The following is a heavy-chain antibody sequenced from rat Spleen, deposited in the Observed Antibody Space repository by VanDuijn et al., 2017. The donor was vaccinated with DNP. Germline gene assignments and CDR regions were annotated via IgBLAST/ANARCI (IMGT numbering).Heavy chain of an antibody. CDR3: VRDPYNAGFDY. Sequence: QVQLKESGPGLVQPSQTLSLACTVSGFSLTSHHVHWVRQPSGKGLEWMGIIGTGGTTEYNPILKSRLSISRDTSKSQVFLKMNSLQTDDTATYYGVRDPYNAGFDYWGQGVMVTVSS. D-gene: IGHD4-3*01. CDR1: GFSLTSHH. CDR2: IGTGGTT. V-gene: IGHV2-30*01. J-gene: IGHJ2*01.